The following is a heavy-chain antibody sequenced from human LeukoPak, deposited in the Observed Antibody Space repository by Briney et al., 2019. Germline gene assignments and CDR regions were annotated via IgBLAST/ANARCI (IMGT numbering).Heavy chain of an antibody. J-gene: IGHJ2*01. CDR2: ISSNEGGP. Sequence: GGSLTLSCSASGFTFSSYAIHWVRQAPGPGLEYVSAISSNEGGPYYADSVKGRFTISRDNSKNTLYLQMSSLRAEDTAVYYCVRQLAVPGPGYFDLWGRGTLVTVSS. CDR3: VRQLAVPGPGYFDL. CDR1: GFTFSSYA. D-gene: IGHD6-19*01. V-gene: IGHV3-64D*06.